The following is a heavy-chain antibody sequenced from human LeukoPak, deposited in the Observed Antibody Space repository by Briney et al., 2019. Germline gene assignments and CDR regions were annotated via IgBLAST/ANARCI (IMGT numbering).Heavy chain of an antibody. Sequence: GASVKVSCKASGYTFTSYGISWVRQAPGQGLEWMGWISAYNGNTNYAQKLQGRVTMTTDTSTSTAYMELRSLRSDDTAVYYCARVYISAQLLSWFDPWGQGPLVTVSS. D-gene: IGHD2-2*01. CDR2: ISAYNGNT. V-gene: IGHV1-18*01. J-gene: IGHJ5*02. CDR3: ARVYISAQLLSWFDP. CDR1: GYTFTSYG.